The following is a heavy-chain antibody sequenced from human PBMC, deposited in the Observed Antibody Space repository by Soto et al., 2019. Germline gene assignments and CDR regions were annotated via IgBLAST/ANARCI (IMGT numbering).Heavy chain of an antibody. J-gene: IGHJ5*02. CDR1: GYTFSSYG. D-gene: IGHD4-4*01. CDR3: VRQFTVNKNVHWFGP. Sequence: QVQLVQSGAEVKKPGASVKVSCKASGYTFSSYGISWVRQAPGQGLEWVGWNSAYNGNTRYAQKLQGSVTMTTDTSPTTAYMGLTSLTSDDTAVHYCVRQFTVNKNVHWFGPWSQGTLGAFAS. CDR2: NSAYNGNT. V-gene: IGHV1-18*01.